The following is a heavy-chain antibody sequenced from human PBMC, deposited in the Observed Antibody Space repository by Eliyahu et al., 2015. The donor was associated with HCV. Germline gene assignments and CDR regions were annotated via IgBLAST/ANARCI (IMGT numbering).Heavy chain of an antibody. V-gene: IGHV1-8*01. J-gene: IGHJ3*01. CDR3: ARWFIWQSAEGAFDV. D-gene: IGHD3-10*01. CDR2: MNPNSGNT. Sequence: QVQLVQSGAEVKKPGASXKVSCXASGYTFTSHDIYWVRQAPGQGLEWMGWMNPNSGNTDYAQKFQGRVTMTSDTSMRTAYMELGRLRSDDTAVYYCARWFIWQSAEGAFDVWGQGTMVTVSS. CDR1: GYTFTSHD.